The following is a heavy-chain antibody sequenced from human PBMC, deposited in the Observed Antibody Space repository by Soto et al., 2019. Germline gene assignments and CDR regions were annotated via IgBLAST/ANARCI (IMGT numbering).Heavy chain of an antibody. CDR1: GFTVSTNY. Sequence: EVQLVESGGALIQPGGSLRLSCAASGFTVSTNYMSWLRQAPGKGLEWVSVIYSAGSTYYADSVKGRFTLSRDNSKNTLYLQMNSLRAEDTALYYCARGPYSSGWYGLDVWGQGTTVTVSS. D-gene: IGHD6-19*01. J-gene: IGHJ6*02. CDR2: IYSAGST. CDR3: ARGPYSSGWYGLDV. V-gene: IGHV3-53*01.